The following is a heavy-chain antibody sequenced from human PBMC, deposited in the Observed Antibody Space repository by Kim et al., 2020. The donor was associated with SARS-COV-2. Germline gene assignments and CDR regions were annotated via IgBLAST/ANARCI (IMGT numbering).Heavy chain of an antibody. J-gene: IGHJ4*02. Sequence: YNPSLKSRVTISVDTSKNQFSLKLSSVTAADTAVYYCAREGSYGPPIDYWGQGTLVTVSS. CDR3: AREGSYGPPIDY. V-gene: IGHV4-31*02. D-gene: IGHD5-18*01.